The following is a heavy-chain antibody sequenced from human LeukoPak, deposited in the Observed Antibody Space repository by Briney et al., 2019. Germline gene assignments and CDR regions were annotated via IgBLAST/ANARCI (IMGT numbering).Heavy chain of an antibody. Sequence: GGSLRLSCAASGFTFSSYWMSWVRQAPGKELEWVANIKQDGSEKYYVDSVKGRFTISRDNAKNSLYLQMNSLRAEDTAVYYCARDWPGTYGDYLDYWGQGTLVTVSS. CDR2: IKQDGSEK. CDR3: ARDWPGTYGDYLDY. V-gene: IGHV3-7*01. D-gene: IGHD1-14*01. CDR1: GFTFSSYW. J-gene: IGHJ4*02.